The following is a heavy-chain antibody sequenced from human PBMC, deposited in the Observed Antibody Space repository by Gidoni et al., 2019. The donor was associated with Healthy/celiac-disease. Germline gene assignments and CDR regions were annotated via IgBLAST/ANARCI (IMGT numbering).Heavy chain of an antibody. J-gene: IGHJ6*02. CDR1: GFTFSSYS. V-gene: IGHV3-21*01. D-gene: IGHD2-2*01. CDR2: ISSSSSYI. CDR3: AREVPAAILYYYYGMDV. Sequence: EVQLVESGGGLVTPGGSLRLSCAASGFTFSSYSMNWVRQSPGKGLEWVSSISSSSSYIYYADSVKGRFTISRDNAKNSLYLQMNSLRAEDTAVYYCAREVPAAILYYYYGMDVWGQGTTVTVSS.